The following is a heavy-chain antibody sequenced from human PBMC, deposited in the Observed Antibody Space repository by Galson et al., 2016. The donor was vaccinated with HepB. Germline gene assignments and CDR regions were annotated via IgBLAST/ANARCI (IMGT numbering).Heavy chain of an antibody. CDR2: ISGDGSDT. J-gene: IGHJ4*02. D-gene: IGHD3-22*01. V-gene: IGHV3-74*01. CDR1: GFTFSRYW. Sequence: SLRLSCAASGFTFSRYWMHWVRQTPEGGLVWVSRISGDGSDTSYADSVKGRFTISRDKSKNTLYLQMNSLRAEDTAVYHCAKSPWYDSSGYYYFDYWGQGTLVTVSS. CDR3: AKSPWYDSSGYYYFDY.